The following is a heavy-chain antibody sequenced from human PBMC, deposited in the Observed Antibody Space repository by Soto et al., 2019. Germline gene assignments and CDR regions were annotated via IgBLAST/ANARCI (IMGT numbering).Heavy chain of an antibody. CDR1: GFPFSSYA. CDR3: AKDLTFTYNWNDDY. CDR2: ISVSGGST. Sequence: PGGSLRLSCAASGFPFSSYAMSLVRQSPGKGLEWVSAISVSGGSTYYADSVKGRFTISRDNSKNTLYLQMNSLRAEDTAVYYCAKDLTFTYNWNDDYWGKGTMFTVSS. V-gene: IGHV3-23*01. J-gene: IGHJ4*02. D-gene: IGHD1-20*01.